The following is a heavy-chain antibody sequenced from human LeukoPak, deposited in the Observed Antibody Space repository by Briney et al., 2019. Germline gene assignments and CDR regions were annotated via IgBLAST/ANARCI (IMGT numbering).Heavy chain of an antibody. CDR1: GGSISSSSYY. D-gene: IGHD2-2*01. CDR3: ASYIVVVWSYYMDV. J-gene: IGHJ6*03. Sequence: SETLSLTCTVSGGSISSSSYYRGWIRQPPGKGLEWIGSIYYSGSTYYNPSPKSRVTISVDTSKNQFSLKLSSVTAADTAVYYCASYIVVVWSYYMDVWGKGTTVTVSS. V-gene: IGHV4-39*07. CDR2: IYYSGST.